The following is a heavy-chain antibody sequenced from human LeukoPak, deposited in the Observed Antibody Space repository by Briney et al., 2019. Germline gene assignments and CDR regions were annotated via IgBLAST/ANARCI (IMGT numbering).Heavy chain of an antibody. CDR1: GYTFTSYD. V-gene: IGHV1-8*03. D-gene: IGHD3-10*01. Sequence: ASVKVSCKASGYTFTSYDINWVRQATGRGLEWMGWMNPNSGNTGYAQKFQGRVTITRNTSISTAYMELSSLRSEDTAVYYCARGRRCYGSGSSVWYYWGQGTLVTVSS. J-gene: IGHJ4*02. CDR3: ARGRRCYGSGSSVWYY. CDR2: MNPNSGNT.